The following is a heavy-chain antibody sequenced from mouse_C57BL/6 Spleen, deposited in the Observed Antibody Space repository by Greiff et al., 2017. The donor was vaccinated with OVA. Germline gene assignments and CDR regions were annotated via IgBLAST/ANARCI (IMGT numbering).Heavy chain of an antibody. Sequence: DVKLVESGGGLVKPGGSLKLSCAASGFTFSSYAMSWVRQTPEKRLEWVATISDGGSYTYYPDNVKGRFTISRDNAKNNLYLQMSHLKSEDTAMYYCARDHDGCFDYWGQGTTLTVSS. D-gene: IGHD2-3*01. CDR2: ISDGGSYT. V-gene: IGHV5-4*01. J-gene: IGHJ2*01. CDR3: ARDHDGCFDY. CDR1: GFTFSSYA.